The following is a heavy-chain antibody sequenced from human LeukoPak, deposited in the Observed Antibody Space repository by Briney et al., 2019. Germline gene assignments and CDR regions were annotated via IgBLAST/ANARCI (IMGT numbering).Heavy chain of an antibody. D-gene: IGHD4-17*01. Sequence: GASVKVSCKASGYTFTGYYMHWVRQAPGQGLEWMGWINANSGGTNIAQRLQGRLTMTRDTSISTLYMELSSLTSDDTAVYYCVRGLSTVTTPYFDFWAQGTLVTVSS. CDR3: VRGLSTVTTPYFDF. CDR1: GYTFTGYY. CDR2: INANSGGT. V-gene: IGHV1-2*02. J-gene: IGHJ4*02.